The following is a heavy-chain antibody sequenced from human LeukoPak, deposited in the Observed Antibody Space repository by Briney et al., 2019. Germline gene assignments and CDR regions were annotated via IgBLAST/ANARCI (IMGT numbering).Heavy chain of an antibody. J-gene: IGHJ4*02. D-gene: IGHD6-6*01. Sequence: PGGSLRLSCAASGFTFSSYGMHWVRQAPGKGLEWVAVISYDGSNKYYADSVKGRFTISRDNSKNTLYLQMNSPRAEDTAMYYCASEQLAPFDYWGQGTLVTVSS. CDR3: ASEQLAPFDY. CDR2: ISYDGSNK. CDR1: GFTFSSYG. V-gene: IGHV3-30*03.